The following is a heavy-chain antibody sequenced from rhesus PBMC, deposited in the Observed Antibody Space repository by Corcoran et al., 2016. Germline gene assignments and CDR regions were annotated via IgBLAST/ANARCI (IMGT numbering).Heavy chain of an antibody. Sequence: QVQLQESGPGLVKPSETLSLTCAVSGGSFSSGYYYWSWIRQPPGKGLEWIGYITYSVSTNSNPSLKSRVTISRDTSKNQCSLKLSSVTAADTAVYYCARDIAAAGRSYYWGQGVLVTVSS. J-gene: IGHJ4*01. CDR3: ARDIAAAGRSYY. CDR1: GGSFSSGYYY. D-gene: IGHD6-25*01. CDR2: ITYSVST. V-gene: IGHV4-122*02.